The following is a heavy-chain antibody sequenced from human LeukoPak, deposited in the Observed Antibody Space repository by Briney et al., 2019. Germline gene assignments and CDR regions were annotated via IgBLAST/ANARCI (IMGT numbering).Heavy chain of an antibody. CDR2: INPNSGGT. D-gene: IGHD2-15*01. Sequence: GASVTVSCTASGYTFTGYYMHWVGQAPGQGLEGMGWINPNSGGTNYAQKFQGRVTMTRDTSISTAYMELSRLRSDDTAVYYCARVGVVVAARNWFDPWGQGTLVTVSS. CDR3: ARVGVVVAARNWFDP. J-gene: IGHJ5*02. CDR1: GYTFTGYY. V-gene: IGHV1-2*02.